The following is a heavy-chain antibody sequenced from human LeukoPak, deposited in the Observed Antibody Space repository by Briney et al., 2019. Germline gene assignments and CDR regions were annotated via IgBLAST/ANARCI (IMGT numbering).Heavy chain of an antibody. CDR2: TYYRSKWYN. J-gene: IGHJ4*02. V-gene: IGHV6-1*01. CDR3: ASTRENTYSSSHFDY. D-gene: IGHD6-6*01. CDR1: GDSVSSNSAA. Sequence: SQTLSLTCAISGDSVSSNSAAWNWIRQSPSRGLEWLGRTYYRSKWYNDYAVSVKSRITINPDTSKNQFSLQLNSVTPEDTAVYYCASTRENTYSSSHFDYWGQGTLVTVSS.